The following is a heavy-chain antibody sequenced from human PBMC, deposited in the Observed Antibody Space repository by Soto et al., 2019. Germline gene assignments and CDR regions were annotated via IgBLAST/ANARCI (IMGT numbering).Heavy chain of an antibody. V-gene: IGHV4-39*01. CDR2: IYYSGRT. D-gene: IGHD2-21*02. J-gene: IGHJ6*02. CDR1: GGSISSSSYY. CDR3: AITGEYCGGDCYAYYYGMDV. Sequence: QLQLQESGPGLVKPSETLSLTCTVSGGSISSSSYYWGWIRQPPGKGLEWIGSIYYSGRTYYNPSLKSRVTISVDTSKNQFSLKLSSVTAADTAVYYCAITGEYCGGDCYAYYYGMDVWGQGTTVTVSS.